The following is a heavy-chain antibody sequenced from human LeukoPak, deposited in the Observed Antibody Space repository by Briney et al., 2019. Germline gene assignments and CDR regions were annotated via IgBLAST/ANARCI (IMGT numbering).Heavy chain of an antibody. Sequence: SETLSLTCAVYGGSFSGYYWSWIRQPPGKGLEWIGEINHSGSTNYNPSLKSRVTISVDTSKNQFSLKLSSVTAADTAVYYCARGLTLLRYFDWFGSYYFDYWGQGTLVTVSS. V-gene: IGHV4-34*01. CDR1: GGSFSGYY. J-gene: IGHJ4*02. D-gene: IGHD3-9*01. CDR2: INHSGST. CDR3: ARGLTLLRYFDWFGSYYFDY.